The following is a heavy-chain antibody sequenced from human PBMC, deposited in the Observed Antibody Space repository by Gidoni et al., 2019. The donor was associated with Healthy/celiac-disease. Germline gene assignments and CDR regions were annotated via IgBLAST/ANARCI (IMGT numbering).Heavy chain of an antibody. D-gene: IGHD3-3*01. V-gene: IGHV1-58*01. CDR3: AAVNAYDFWSGYFPDAFDI. CDR1: GFTFTSSA. J-gene: IGHJ3*02. CDR2: IVVGSGNT. Sequence: QMQLVQSGPEVKKPGTSVKVSCTASGFTFTSSAVPWVRQARGQRLEWIGWIVVGSGNTNYAQKFQERVTITRDMSTSTAYMELSSLRSEDTAVYYCAAVNAYDFWSGYFPDAFDIWGQGTMVTVSS.